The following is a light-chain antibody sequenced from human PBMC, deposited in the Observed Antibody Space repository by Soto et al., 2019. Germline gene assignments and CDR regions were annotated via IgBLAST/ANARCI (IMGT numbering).Light chain of an antibody. CDR3: QSYDSSLSGPNVV. CDR2: GNR. Sequence: QSVPTQPPSVSRAPGQRVTISRTGSSSNIGAGYDVHWYQQFSGRAPKLLISGNRNRPSGVPDRFSGSKSRNSASLAITGLQAEDEADYYCQSYDSSLSGPNVVFGGGTKVTVL. V-gene: IGLV1-40*01. CDR1: SSNIGAGYD. J-gene: IGLJ2*01.